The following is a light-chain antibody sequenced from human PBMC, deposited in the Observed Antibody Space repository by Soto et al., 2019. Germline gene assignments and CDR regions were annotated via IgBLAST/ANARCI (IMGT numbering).Light chain of an antibody. V-gene: IGLV2-14*03. CDR1: SSDIGSYDH. Sequence: QSVLTQPASVSGSPGQSITISCSGTSSDIGSYDHVAWYQQFPGKSPKLIIYAVSDRPSGVSDRFSGSKSGISASLTISGLQTEDEAEYFCFSFPTTSTPVFGTGIKVTVL. J-gene: IGLJ1*01. CDR2: AVS. CDR3: FSFPTTSTPV.